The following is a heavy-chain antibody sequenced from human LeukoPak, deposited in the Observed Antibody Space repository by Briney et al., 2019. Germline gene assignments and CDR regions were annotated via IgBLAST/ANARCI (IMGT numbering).Heavy chain of an antibody. CDR1: GFTFSSYA. D-gene: IGHD6-19*01. V-gene: IGHV3-23*01. CDR3: AKDQWLVGSFDY. CDR2: ISGSGGST. Sequence: GGSLRLSCAASGFTFSSYAMSWVRQAPGKGLEWVSAISGSGGSTYYADSVKGRFTISRDSSKNTLYLQMNSLRAEDTAVYYCAKDQWLVGSFDYWGQGTLVTVSS. J-gene: IGHJ4*02.